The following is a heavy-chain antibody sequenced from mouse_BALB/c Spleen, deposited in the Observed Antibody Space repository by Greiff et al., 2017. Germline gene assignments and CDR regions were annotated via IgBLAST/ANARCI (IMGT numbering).Heavy chain of an antibody. CDR1: GYAFTNYL. D-gene: IGHD3-1*01. Sequence: QVQLKESGAELVRPGTSVKVSCKASGYAFTNYLIEWVKQRPGQGLEWIGVINPGSGGTNYNEKFKGKATLTADKSSSTAYMQLSSLTSDVSAVYFCARWGYGGDYWGQGTTLTVSS. CDR2: INPGSGGT. V-gene: IGHV1-54*01. CDR3: ARWGYGGDY. J-gene: IGHJ2*01.